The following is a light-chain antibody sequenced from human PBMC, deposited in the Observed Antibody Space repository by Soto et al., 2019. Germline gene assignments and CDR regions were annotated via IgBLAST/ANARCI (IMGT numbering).Light chain of an antibody. V-gene: IGLV2-14*01. CDR3: SSFAVARPL. Sequence: QSALTQPASMSGSPGQSVTISCAGTSSDIGGYNYVSWYQHHPGTAPKLIIYDVSSRPSGVSHRFSASKSGNTASLTISGLQDEAEADYYCSSFAVARPLFGTGTKLTVL. J-gene: IGLJ1*01. CDR1: SSDIGGYNY. CDR2: DVS.